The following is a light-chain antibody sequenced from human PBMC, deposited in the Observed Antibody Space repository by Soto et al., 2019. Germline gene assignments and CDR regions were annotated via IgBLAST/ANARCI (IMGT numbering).Light chain of an antibody. CDR2: DVT. J-gene: IGLJ1*01. V-gene: IGLV2-14*01. CDR3: NSYTTSTSFV. CDR1: SNDIATYTF. Sequence: QSVLTQPASVSGAPGQSITLSRTGTSNDIATYTFVSWYRQHPGKAPKLLIYDVTNRPSGVSDRFSGSKSGSTASLTISGLQAEDEADYYCNSYTTSTSFVFGTGTKVTVL.